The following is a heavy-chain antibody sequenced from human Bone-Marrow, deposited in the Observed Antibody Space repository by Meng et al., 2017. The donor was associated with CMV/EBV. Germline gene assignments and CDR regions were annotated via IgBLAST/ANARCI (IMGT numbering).Heavy chain of an antibody. V-gene: IGHV3-7*01. Sequence: GGSLRLSCAASGFILGTYWMTWVRQAPGKGLEWVANINQDETEKNYVDSVKGRFTISRDNAKNSLFLQMNSLRPEDTAVYYCAYLGDHWRTYRAYNEDYWGQGTLVTVSS. CDR3: AYLGDHWRTYRAYNEDY. CDR2: INQDETEK. J-gene: IGHJ4*02. CDR1: GFILGTYW. D-gene: IGHD3-16*01.